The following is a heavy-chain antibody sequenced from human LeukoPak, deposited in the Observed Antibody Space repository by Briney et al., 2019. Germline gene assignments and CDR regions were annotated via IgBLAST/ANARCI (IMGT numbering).Heavy chain of an antibody. V-gene: IGHV3-30*02. CDR1: GFTFSSYG. D-gene: IGHD6-13*01. CDR3: AKDIIRKAAAGMNWFDP. J-gene: IGHJ5*02. CDR2: IRYDGSDK. Sequence: GGSLRLSCAASGFTFSSYGMHWVRQAPGKGLEWVAFIRYDGSDKYYADSVKGRFTISRDNAKNSLYLQMNSLGAEDTALYYCAKDIIRKAAAGMNWFDPWGQGTLVTVSS.